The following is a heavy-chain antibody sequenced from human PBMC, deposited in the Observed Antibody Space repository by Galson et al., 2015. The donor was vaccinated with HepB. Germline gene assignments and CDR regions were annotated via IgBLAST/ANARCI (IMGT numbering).Heavy chain of an antibody. Sequence: SLRLSCAASGFTVSSNYMSWDRQAPGKGLEWVSVIYSGGSTYYADSVKGRFTISRDNSKNTLYLQMNSLRAEDTAVYYCARDGYSSSWYVRYFDLWGRGTLVTVSS. V-gene: IGHV3-66*01. CDR2: IYSGGST. CDR1: GFTVSSNY. J-gene: IGHJ2*01. CDR3: ARDGYSSSWYVRYFDL. D-gene: IGHD6-13*01.